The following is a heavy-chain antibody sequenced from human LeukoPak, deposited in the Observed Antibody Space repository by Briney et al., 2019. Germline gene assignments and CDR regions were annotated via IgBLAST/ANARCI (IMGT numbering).Heavy chain of an antibody. CDR2: ISGSGGST. Sequence: GGSLRLSFAASGFTFSSYAMSWVRQAPGKGLEWVSAISGSGGSTYSADSVKGRFTISRDNSKNTLYLQMNSLRAEDTAVYYCAKDSGTPDAFDIWGQGTMVTVSS. CDR3: AKDSGTPDAFDI. V-gene: IGHV3-23*01. J-gene: IGHJ3*02. CDR1: GFTFSSYA. D-gene: IGHD1-1*01.